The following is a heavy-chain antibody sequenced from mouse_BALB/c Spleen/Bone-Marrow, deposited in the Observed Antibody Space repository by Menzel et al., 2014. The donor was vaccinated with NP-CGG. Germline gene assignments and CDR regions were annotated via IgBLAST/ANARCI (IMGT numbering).Heavy chain of an antibody. CDR2: INPGSGGT. D-gene: IGHD2-1*01. CDR1: GYAFTNYL. V-gene: IGHV1-54*01. J-gene: IGHJ4*01. CDR3: ARGDLYYGNLYAMDY. Sequence: VHLVESGAELVRPGTSVKVSCKASGYAFTNYLTEWIKKRPGQGLEWIGVINPGSGGTNYNEKFKGKATLTADKSSSTAYMQLSSLTSDDSAVYFCARGDLYYGNLYAMDYWGQGTSVTVSS.